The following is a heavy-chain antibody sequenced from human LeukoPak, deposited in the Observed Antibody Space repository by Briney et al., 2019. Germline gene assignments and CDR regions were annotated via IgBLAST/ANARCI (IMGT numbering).Heavy chain of an antibody. CDR2: INHSGST. CDR1: GGSISSSTYY. D-gene: IGHD3-10*01. Sequence: NTSETLSLTCTVSGGSISSSTYYWGWIRQPPGKGLEWIGEINHSGSTNYNPSLKSRVTISVDTSKNQFSLKLSSVTAADTAVYYCARGTVRGGKKKANIAPPYYMDVWGKGTTVTVSS. J-gene: IGHJ6*03. V-gene: IGHV4-39*07. CDR3: ARGTVRGGKKKANIAPPYYMDV.